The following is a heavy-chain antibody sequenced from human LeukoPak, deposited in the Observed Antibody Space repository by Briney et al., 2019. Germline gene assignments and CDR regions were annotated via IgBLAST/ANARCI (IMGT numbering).Heavy chain of an antibody. CDR1: GYTFTDYY. Sequence: GASVKVSCKASGYTFTDYYMHWVRQAPGQGLEWMGWINPNSGVSNYAQKFQGRVTMTRDTSISTAYLEVTRLRSDDTAVYYCARDERGYTYGLYYFYYWGQGTLVTVSS. CDR2: INPNSGVS. J-gene: IGHJ4*02. CDR3: ARDERGYTYGLYYFYY. D-gene: IGHD5-18*01. V-gene: IGHV1-2*02.